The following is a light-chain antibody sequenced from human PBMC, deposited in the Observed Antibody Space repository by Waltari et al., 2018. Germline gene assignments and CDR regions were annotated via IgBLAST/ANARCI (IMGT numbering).Light chain of an antibody. CDR1: RSNIGSNY. CDR2: RNN. Sequence: QSVLTQPPSASGTPGQRVTISCSGSRSNIGSNYVYWYQQLPGTAPKLLIYRNNQRPSGVPDRFSGSKSGTSDSLAISGLRSEDEADYYCAAWDDSLSGQVFGGGTKVTVL. V-gene: IGLV1-47*01. CDR3: AAWDDSLSGQV. J-gene: IGLJ3*02.